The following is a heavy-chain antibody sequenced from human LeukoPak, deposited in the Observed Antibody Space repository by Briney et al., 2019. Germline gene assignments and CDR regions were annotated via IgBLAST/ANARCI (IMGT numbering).Heavy chain of an antibody. CDR1: GGSINSGNYY. CDR3: ARGGRDGYNNWFDP. J-gene: IGHJ5*02. D-gene: IGHD5-24*01. CDR2: MYFSGST. V-gene: IGHV4-61*02. Sequence: PSQTLSLTCTVSGGSINSGNYYWNWIRQPAGKGLEWIGRMYFSGSTNYSPSPKSRVTISIDTSNNQFSLRLSSVTAADTAVYYCARGGRDGYNNWFDPWGQGTLVIVSS.